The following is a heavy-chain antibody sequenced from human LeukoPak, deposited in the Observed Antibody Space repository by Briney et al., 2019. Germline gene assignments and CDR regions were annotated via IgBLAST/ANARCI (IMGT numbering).Heavy chain of an antibody. V-gene: IGHV3-21*01. CDR1: GFTFSSYS. CDR3: ARNGGYKWMLDGPYY. CDR2: ISSSSSYI. D-gene: IGHD1-1*01. J-gene: IGHJ4*02. Sequence: GGSLRLSCAASGFTFSSYSMNWVRQAPGKGLEWVSSISSSSSYIYYADSVKGRFTISRDNAKNSLYLQMNSLRAEDTAVYYCARNGGYKWMLDGPYYWGQGTLVTVSS.